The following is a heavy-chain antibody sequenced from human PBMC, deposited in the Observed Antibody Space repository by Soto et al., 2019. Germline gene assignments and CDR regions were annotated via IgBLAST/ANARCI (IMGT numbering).Heavy chain of an antibody. D-gene: IGHD1-26*01. V-gene: IGHV3-7*01. J-gene: IGHJ4*02. Sequence: NRVNKTPGKGLEWVATIKQDGNEKYYADSVRGRFTISRDNAKNLLYLQMDSLRAEDTAVYYCARTIVGATVRFDYWGQGTQVTVSS. CDR3: ARTIVGATVRFDY. CDR2: IKQDGNEK.